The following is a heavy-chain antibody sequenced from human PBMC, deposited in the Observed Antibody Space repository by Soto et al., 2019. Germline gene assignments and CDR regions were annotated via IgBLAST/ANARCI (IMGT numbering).Heavy chain of an antibody. CDR3: ASWHEREHAYDV. CDR1: GLTVSGKKY. J-gene: IGHJ3*01. CDR2: LYDVDGT. V-gene: IGHV3-53*01. D-gene: IGHD1-1*01. Sequence: DVQLVESGGGLIQPGESLRLSCAAFGLTVSGKKYVAWVRQAPGKGLEWISALYDVDGTYYADSVKGRFTTSSDSSKTTVYLQMNGLRPDDTAGYYCASWHEREHAYDVWGRGTTVTVSS.